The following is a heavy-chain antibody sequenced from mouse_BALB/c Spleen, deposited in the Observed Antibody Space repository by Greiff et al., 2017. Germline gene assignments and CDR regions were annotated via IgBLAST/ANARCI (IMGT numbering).Heavy chain of an antibody. CDR1: GFTFSSYG. V-gene: IGHV5-6*01. Sequence: EVQLVESGGDLVKPGGSLKLSCAASGFTFSSYGMSWVRQTLDKRLEWVATISSGGSYTYYPDSVKGRFTISRDNAKNTLYLQMSSLKSEDTAMYYCARQEYYYGSSPYYFDYWGQGTTLTVSS. CDR2: ISSGGSYT. J-gene: IGHJ2*01. D-gene: IGHD1-1*01. CDR3: ARQEYYYGSSPYYFDY.